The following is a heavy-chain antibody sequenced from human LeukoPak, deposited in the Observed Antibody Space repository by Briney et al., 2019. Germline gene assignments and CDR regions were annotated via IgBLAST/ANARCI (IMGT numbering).Heavy chain of an antibody. CDR1: GYSFTSYW. V-gene: IGHV5-51*01. J-gene: IGHJ4*02. CDR3: AKIDRQYCSRSSCYALDY. CDR2: IYPGDSDT. D-gene: IGHD2-2*01. Sequence: GESLKISCKGSGYSFTSYWIGWVRQMPGKGLEWMGIIYPGDSDTRYSPSFQGQVHISVDKSISTAYLQWSSLKASDTAIYYCAKIDRQYCSRSSCYALDYCGQGTLVTVSS.